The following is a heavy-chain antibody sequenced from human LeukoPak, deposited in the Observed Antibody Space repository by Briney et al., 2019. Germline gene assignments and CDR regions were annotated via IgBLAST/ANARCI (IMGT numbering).Heavy chain of an antibody. CDR3: ARNVSAPSDHAGYFDY. V-gene: IGHV1-18*01. CDR2: ISVYNGNT. Sequence: ASGKVSCKPSGYTFTNYGIIWVRQAPGQGLEWLGWISVYNGNTNYAQKVQARVTMTTDTSASTAYLELRSLRSDDTAVYYCARNVSAPSDHAGYFDYWGQGTLVTVSS. CDR1: GYTFTNYG. D-gene: IGHD1-14*01. J-gene: IGHJ4*02.